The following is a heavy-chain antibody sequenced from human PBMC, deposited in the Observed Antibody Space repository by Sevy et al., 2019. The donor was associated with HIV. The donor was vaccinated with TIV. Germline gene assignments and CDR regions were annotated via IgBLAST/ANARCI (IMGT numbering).Heavy chain of an antibody. CDR2: MSPKSGST. CDR3: ASGGSGDVWNYVYYYYGMDV. CDR1: GDTFSTYD. D-gene: IGHD3-3*01. V-gene: IGHV1-8*02. Sequence: ASVKVSCKASGDTFSTYDINWVRQAPGQGLEWMGWMSPKSGSTGFAQKFQGRLTMSRNTSTNTAYMELSSLRSEDTAVYYCASGGSGDVWNYVYYYYGMDVWGQGTTVTVSS. J-gene: IGHJ6*02.